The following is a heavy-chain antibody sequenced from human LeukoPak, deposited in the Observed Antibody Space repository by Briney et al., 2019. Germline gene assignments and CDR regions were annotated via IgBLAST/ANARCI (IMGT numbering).Heavy chain of an antibody. CDR3: AREHDFLIYYSFDY. CDR2: ISAYNGNT. Sequence: ASVKVSCKASGYTFTSYGISWVRQAPGQGLEWMGWISAYNGNTNYAQKLQGRVTMTTDTSTSTAYMELRSLRSDDTAVYYCAREHDFLIYYSFDYWGQGTLVTVSS. CDR1: GYTFTSYG. V-gene: IGHV1-18*01. J-gene: IGHJ4*02. D-gene: IGHD3-9*01.